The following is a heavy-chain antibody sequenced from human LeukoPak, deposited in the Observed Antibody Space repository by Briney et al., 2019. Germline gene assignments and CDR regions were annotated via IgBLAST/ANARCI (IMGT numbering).Heavy chain of an antibody. CDR1: GGSISSSSHY. Sequence: SETLSLTCIVSGGSISSSSHYWGWIRQPPGKGLEWIGNVYYSGSTYYNPSLKSRVTISVDTSKNQFSLKLSSVTAADTAVYYCARAIRGRRGYYYYMDVWGKGTTVTVSS. V-gene: IGHV4-39*07. J-gene: IGHJ6*03. CDR3: ARAIRGRRGYYYYMDV. D-gene: IGHD1-14*01. CDR2: VYYSGST.